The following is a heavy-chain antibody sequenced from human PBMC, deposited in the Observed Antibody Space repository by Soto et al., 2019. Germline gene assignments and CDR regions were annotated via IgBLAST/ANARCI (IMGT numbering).Heavy chain of an antibody. CDR3: ARDNGDAVIIGYCLDY. CDR1: GFTFSSYS. J-gene: IGHJ4*02. V-gene: IGHV3-48*01. CDR2: ISSSSSTI. Sequence: PGGSLILSCAASGFTFSSYSMNWVRQAPGKGLEWVSYISSSSSTIYYADSVKGRFTISRDNAKNSLYLQMNSLRAEDTAVYYCARDNGDAVIIGYCLDYWGQGTLVTVSS. D-gene: IGHD3-22*01.